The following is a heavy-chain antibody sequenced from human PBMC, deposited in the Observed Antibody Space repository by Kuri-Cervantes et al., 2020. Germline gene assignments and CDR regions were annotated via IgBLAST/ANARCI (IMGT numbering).Heavy chain of an antibody. CDR1: GYTFTNFG. V-gene: IGHV1-18*01. J-gene: IGHJ4*02. CDR2: ITTYNGDT. CDR3: ARGLAPTTVVTPSGFDY. D-gene: IGHD4-23*01. Sequence: ASVKVSCKASGYTFTNFGFSWVRQAPGQGLEWIGWITTYNGDTDYAHKFQGRVTLTTDTSTTTAHMELRSLRSDDTAVYYCARGLAPTTVVTPSGFDYWGQGTLVTVSS.